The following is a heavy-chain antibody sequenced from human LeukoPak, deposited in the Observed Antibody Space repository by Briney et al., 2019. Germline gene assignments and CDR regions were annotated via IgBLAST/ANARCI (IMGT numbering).Heavy chain of an antibody. CDR2: IYYSGST. Sequence: SETLSLTCTVFGGSISSGDYYWSWIRQPPRKSLEWIGYIYYSGSTYYNPSPKSRVTISVDTSKNQFSLKLSSVTAADTAVYYCAREGEIAAAGTFRHWGQGTLVTVSS. CDR3: AREGEIAAAGTFRH. V-gene: IGHV4-30-4*08. CDR1: GGSISSGDYY. D-gene: IGHD6-13*01. J-gene: IGHJ4*02.